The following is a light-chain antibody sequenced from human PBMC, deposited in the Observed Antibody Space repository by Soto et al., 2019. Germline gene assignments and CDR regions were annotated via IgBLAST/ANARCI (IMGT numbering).Light chain of an antibody. CDR2: DTS. Sequence: EVVLTQSPATLSLSPLEIATLSFRASQSVGTFLAWYQQKPGQVSRLLIYDTSKRATGIPARFSGSGSGTDFFLTISSLAPEDIAVYYCQHRSNWPPGFGQGTRLEIK. J-gene: IGKJ5*01. V-gene: IGKV3-11*01. CDR3: QHRSNWPPG. CDR1: QSVGTF.